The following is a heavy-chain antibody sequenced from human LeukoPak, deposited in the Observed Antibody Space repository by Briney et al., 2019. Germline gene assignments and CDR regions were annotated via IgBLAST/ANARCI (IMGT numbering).Heavy chain of an antibody. CDR1: GYPFNRHW. Sequence: GESLKISCKGSGYPFNRHWIGWVRQMPGKGLEGMGIIYPGDYDTRYSPAFQGQITISADKSFSTDYLQWRSLKASDAAIYSCAKHSSGNWPYYFDYWGQGTLVTVSS. CDR2: IYPGDYDT. V-gene: IGHV5-51*01. CDR3: AKHSSGNWPYYFDY. D-gene: IGHD1-1*01. J-gene: IGHJ4*02.